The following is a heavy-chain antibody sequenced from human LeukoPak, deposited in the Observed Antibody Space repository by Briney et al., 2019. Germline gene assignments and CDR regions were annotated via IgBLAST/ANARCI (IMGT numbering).Heavy chain of an antibody. V-gene: IGHV1-2*02. Sequence: ASVKVSCKASGYTFTDYYMHWVRQAPGQGFEWMGWINPNDGDTNYAQKFQGRVTMTRDTSISTAYMELSSLRSEDTAVYYCARGGGYCSGGSCYSYAFDIWGQGTMVTVSS. D-gene: IGHD2-15*01. J-gene: IGHJ3*02. CDR2: INPNDGDT. CDR1: GYTFTDYY. CDR3: ARGGGYCSGGSCYSYAFDI.